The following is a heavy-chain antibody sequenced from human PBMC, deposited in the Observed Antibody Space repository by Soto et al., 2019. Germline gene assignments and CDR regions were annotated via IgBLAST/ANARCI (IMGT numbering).Heavy chain of an antibody. CDR3: AKDGELRASRDAFDI. V-gene: IGHV3-30*18. Sequence: QVQLVESGGGVVQPGRSLRLSCAASGFTFSSYGMHWVRQAPGKGLERVAGISYDGSNKYYADSVKGRFTISRDNSKNTLYLQMNSLRAEDTAVYYCAKDGELRASRDAFDIWGQGTMVTVSS. CDR1: GFTFSSYG. J-gene: IGHJ3*02. CDR2: ISYDGSNK. D-gene: IGHD1-7*01.